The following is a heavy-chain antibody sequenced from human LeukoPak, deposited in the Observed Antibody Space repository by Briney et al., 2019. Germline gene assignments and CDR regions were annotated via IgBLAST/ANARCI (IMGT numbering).Heavy chain of an antibody. V-gene: IGHV3-7*01. CDR1: GFSFSNSW. D-gene: IGHD6-13*01. J-gene: IGHJ6*02. Sequence: GGSLRLSCAASGFSFSNSWMSWVRQAPGQGLEWVANINPDGSETSYVDSVKGRFTISRDNAKNSLFLQMNSLRVDDTAMYYCRTSAARSGMDAWAQGTTVTVSS. CDR3: RTSAARSGMDA. CDR2: INPDGSET.